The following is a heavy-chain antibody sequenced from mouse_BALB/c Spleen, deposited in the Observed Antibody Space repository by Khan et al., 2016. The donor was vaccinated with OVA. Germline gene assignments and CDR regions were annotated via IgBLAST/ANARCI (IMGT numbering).Heavy chain of an antibody. J-gene: IGHJ1*01. D-gene: IGHD2-14*01. Sequence: EVELVESGGGLVQPGGSLKLSCAASGFTFSGYGMSWVRQTPDKRLELVATINSNGGTSYYPDSVTGRFTISRDNAKHTLHLQMSSLKSEDTAMYYCARVYYRYDEGYWYFDVWGAGTTVTVSS. CDR2: INSNGGTS. V-gene: IGHV5-6-3*01. CDR1: GFTFSGYG. CDR3: ARVYYRYDEGYWYFDV.